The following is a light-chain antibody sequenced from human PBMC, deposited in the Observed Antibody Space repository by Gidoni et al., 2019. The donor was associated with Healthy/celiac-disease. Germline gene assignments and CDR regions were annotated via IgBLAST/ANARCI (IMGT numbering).Light chain of an antibody. J-gene: IGKJ2*01. V-gene: IGKV1-39*01. Sequence: DIQMTQYPSSLSASVGDRVTITSRASQSISSYLNWYQQKPGKAPKLLIYAASSLQSGVPSRFSGSGSGTDFTLTISSLQPEDFATYYCQQSYSTLRAFGHGTKLEIK. CDR2: AAS. CDR1: QSISSY. CDR3: QQSYSTLRA.